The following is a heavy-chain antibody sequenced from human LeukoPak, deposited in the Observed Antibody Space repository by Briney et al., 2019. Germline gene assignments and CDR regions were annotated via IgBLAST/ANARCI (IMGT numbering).Heavy chain of an antibody. CDR2: ISSSGSTI. J-gene: IGHJ6*02. CDR3: ARGRRVDTATRSYYYGLDV. Sequence: PGGSLRLSCAASGFTFSSYEMHWVRQAPGKGLEWVSYISSSGSTIYYADSVKGRFTIYRDNAKNSLYLQMNSLRAEDTAVYYCARGRRVDTATRSYYYGLDVWGQGTTVTVSS. V-gene: IGHV3-48*03. CDR1: GFTFSSYE. D-gene: IGHD5-18*01.